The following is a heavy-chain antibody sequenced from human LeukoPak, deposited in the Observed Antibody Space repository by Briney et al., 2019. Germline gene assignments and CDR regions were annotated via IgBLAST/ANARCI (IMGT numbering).Heavy chain of an antibody. CDR2: IVPIFGTT. CDR3: ARDPGHSGGQN. D-gene: IGHD1-26*01. V-gene: IGHV1-69*13. Sequence: SVKVSCKASGGTFSSYAISWVRQAPGQGLEWMGGIVPIFGTTKYAQKFQGRVTLTADESTSTAYMELSSLRSEDTAFYYCARDPGHSGGQNWGQGTLVTVSS. CDR1: GGTFSSYA. J-gene: IGHJ4*02.